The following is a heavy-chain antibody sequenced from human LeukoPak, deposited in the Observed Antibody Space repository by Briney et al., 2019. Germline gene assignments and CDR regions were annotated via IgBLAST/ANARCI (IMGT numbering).Heavy chain of an antibody. D-gene: IGHD3-22*01. CDR3: ARGGYYDSSGYYKSDAFDI. J-gene: IGHJ3*02. V-gene: IGHV4-59*01. Sequence: SETLSLTCTVSGGSISRYYWSWIRQPPGKGLEWIGYIYYSGSTNYNPSLKSRVTISVDTSKNQFSLKLSSVTAADTAVYYCARGGYYDSSGYYKSDAFDIWGQGTMVTVSS. CDR2: IYYSGST. CDR1: GGSISRYY.